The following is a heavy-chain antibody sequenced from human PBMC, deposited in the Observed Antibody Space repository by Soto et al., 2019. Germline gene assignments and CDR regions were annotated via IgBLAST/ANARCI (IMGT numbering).Heavy chain of an antibody. V-gene: IGHV3-33*01. CDR3: ARGDVVVPAAISGFGEPGPYYFDY. J-gene: IGHJ4*02. D-gene: IGHD2-2*01. Sequence: GGSLRLSCAASGFTFSSYGMHWVRQAPGKGLEWVAVIWYDGSNKYYADSVKGRFTISRDNSKNTLYLQMNSLRAEDTAVYYCARGDVVVPAAISGFGEPGPYYFDYWGQGTLVTVSS. CDR2: IWYDGSNK. CDR1: GFTFSSYG.